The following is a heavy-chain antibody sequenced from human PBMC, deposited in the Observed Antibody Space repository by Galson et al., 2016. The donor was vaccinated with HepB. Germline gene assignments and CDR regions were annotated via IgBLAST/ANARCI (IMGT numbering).Heavy chain of an antibody. Sequence: SLRLSCEASGFTFRSYWMSWVRQAPGKGLEWMAIINQDGSEKYSVHSVKGRFTISRDNGKNSLYLQMSSLRVEDAGVYYCARGLNTQRRIAGWGWGMDVWGQRTTVTVS. CDR3: ARGLNTQRRIAGWGWGMDV. CDR2: INQDGSEK. CDR1: GFTFRSYW. V-gene: IGHV3-7*01. J-gene: IGHJ6*02. D-gene: IGHD6-19*01.